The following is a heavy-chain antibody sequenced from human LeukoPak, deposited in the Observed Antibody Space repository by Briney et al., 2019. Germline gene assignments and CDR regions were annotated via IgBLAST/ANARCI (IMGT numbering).Heavy chain of an antibody. CDR2: ILWNSNNI. CDR1: GFTFDEYA. V-gene: IGHV3-9*01. CDR3: ARPRGCGSARCNNFDY. Sequence: GGSLRLSCAASGFTFDEYAMHWVRQAPGKGLEWVSGILWNSNNINYADSVRGRFTISRDNTKKSLYLQLNSLRPEDSAVYYCARPRGCGSARCNNFDYWGQGTLVTVSS. D-gene: IGHD2-2*01. J-gene: IGHJ4*02.